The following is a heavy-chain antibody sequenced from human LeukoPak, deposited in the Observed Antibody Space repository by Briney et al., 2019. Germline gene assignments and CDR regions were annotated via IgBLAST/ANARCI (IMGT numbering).Heavy chain of an antibody. V-gene: IGHV3-15*01. D-gene: IGHD3-22*01. CDR1: GFTFSNAW. Sequence: GGSLRLSCAASGFTFSNAWMSWVRQAPGKGLEWVGRIKSKTDGGTTDYAAPVKGRFTISRDDSKNTLYLQMNSLKTEDTAVYYCTTSYYYDSSGSNFDYWGQGTLVTVSS. CDR3: TTSYYYDSSGSNFDY. CDR2: IKSKTDGGTT. J-gene: IGHJ4*02.